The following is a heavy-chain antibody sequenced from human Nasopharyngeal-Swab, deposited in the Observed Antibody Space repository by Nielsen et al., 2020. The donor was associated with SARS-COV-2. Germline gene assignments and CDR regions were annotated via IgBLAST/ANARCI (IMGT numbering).Heavy chain of an antibody. CDR1: GFTFSSYA. CDR2: ISGNDNTT. D-gene: IGHD3-3*01. CDR3: ARDGLDYDFWSAYFMDV. V-gene: IGHV3-23*01. Sequence: GESLKISCAASGFTFSSYAMSWVRQAPGKGLEWVSIISGNDNTTYYADSVKDRFTISRDNSKNTLYLQTNSLRAEDTAIYYCARDGLDYDFWSAYFMDVWGQGTTVTVSS. J-gene: IGHJ6*02.